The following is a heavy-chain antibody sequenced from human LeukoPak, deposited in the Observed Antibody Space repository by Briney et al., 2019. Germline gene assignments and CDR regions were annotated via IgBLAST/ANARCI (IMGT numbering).Heavy chain of an antibody. V-gene: IGHV3-66*01. J-gene: IGHJ3*02. CDR1: GFTVSSNY. Sequence: GGSLRFSCAASGFTVSSNYMSWVRQAPGKGLEGVLVIYSGGSTYYADFVRGRFTISRDNAKNSLYLQMNSMRAEDTALYYCAREGLIVVVTAIHGDDTFDIWGQGTMVTVSS. CDR3: AREGLIVVVTAIHGDDTFDI. CDR2: IYSGGST. D-gene: IGHD2-21*02.